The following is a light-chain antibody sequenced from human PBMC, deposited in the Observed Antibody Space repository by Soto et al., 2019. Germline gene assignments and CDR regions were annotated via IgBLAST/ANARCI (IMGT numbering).Light chain of an antibody. J-gene: IGKJ2*01. CDR1: QGIRNA. V-gene: IGKV1-17*01. Sequence: DIQMTQSPSSLSASAGDRVSITCRASQGIRNALGWYRQKPGKAPERLMYSVSILQTGVPSRFSGSGSGTEFTLTIYSLQPEDFATYYCLQHNTYPYTFGQGTRLDIK. CDR2: SVS. CDR3: LQHNTYPYT.